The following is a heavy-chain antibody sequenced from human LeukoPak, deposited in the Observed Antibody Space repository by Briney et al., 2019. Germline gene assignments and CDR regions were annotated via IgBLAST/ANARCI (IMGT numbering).Heavy chain of an antibody. Sequence: ASVKVSCKVSGYTLTELSMHWVRQAPGKGLEWMGGFDPEDGETIYAQKFQGRVTMTEDTSTDTAYMELSSLRSEDTAVYYCASTPPRTAVGIAEVFDIWGQGTVVTVSS. V-gene: IGHV1-24*01. CDR2: FDPEDGET. CDR1: GYTLTELS. D-gene: IGHD6-13*01. CDR3: ASTPPRTAVGIAEVFDI. J-gene: IGHJ3*02.